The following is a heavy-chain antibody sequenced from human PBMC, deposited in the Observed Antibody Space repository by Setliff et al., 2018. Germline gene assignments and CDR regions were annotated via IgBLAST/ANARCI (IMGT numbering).Heavy chain of an antibody. CDR3: ARWTARAVDY. CDR2: IKQDGSEK. Sequence: GSLRLSCAASGFTFSNYWMSWVRQAPGKGLEWVANIKQDGSEKYYVDSVKGRFTISRDNAKNSLYLQMNSLRAEDTAVYYCARWTARAVDYWGQGTLVTVSS. J-gene: IGHJ4*02. CDR1: GFTFSNYW. V-gene: IGHV3-7*03. D-gene: IGHD6-6*01.